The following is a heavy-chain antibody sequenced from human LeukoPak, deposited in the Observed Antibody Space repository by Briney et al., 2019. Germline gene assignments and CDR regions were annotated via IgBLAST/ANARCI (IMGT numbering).Heavy chain of an antibody. CDR3: ARAPYSSGWYSYYMDV. CDR2: IIPIFGTA. CDR1: GGTFSSYA. J-gene: IGHJ6*03. V-gene: IGHV1-69*05. D-gene: IGHD6-19*01. Sequence: SGKVSCKASGGTFSSYAISWVRQAPGQGLEWMGGIIPIFGTANYAQKFQGRVTITTDESTSTDYLELSSLRSEDTAVYYCARAPYSSGWYSYYMDVWGKGTTVTVSS.